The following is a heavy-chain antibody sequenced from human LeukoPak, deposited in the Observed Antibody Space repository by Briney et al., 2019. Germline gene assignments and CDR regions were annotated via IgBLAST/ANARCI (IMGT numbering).Heavy chain of an antibody. CDR2: INHSGST. J-gene: IGHJ4*02. Sequence: GSLRLSCAAFGFTFSDYYMSWIRQPPGKGLEWIGEINHSGSTNYNPSLKSRVTISVDTSKNQFSLKLSSVTAADTAVYYCARGPHRRGPLDYWGQGTLVTVSS. D-gene: IGHD2-15*01. CDR1: GFTFSDYY. V-gene: IGHV4-34*01. CDR3: ARGPHRRGPLDY.